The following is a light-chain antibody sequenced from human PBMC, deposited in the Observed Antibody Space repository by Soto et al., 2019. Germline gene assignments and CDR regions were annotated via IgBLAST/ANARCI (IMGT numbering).Light chain of an antibody. CDR3: QQLNSYPFT. Sequence: DIQLTQSPSFLSASVGDRVTITCRSSQGISSCVAWYQQKPGKAPKLLIYAASTLQSGVPSRFSGSGSGTEFALTISSLQHDDFATYHCQQLNSYPFTFVPGTKVDIK. CDR2: AAS. CDR1: QGISSC. J-gene: IGKJ3*01. V-gene: IGKV1-9*01.